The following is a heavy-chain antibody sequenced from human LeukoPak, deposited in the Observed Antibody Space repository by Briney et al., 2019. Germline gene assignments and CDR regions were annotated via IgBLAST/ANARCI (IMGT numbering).Heavy chain of an antibody. J-gene: IGHJ4*02. D-gene: IGHD1-26*01. CDR1: GYTFTSYY. Sequence: ASVKVSCKASGYTFTSYYMHWVRQAPGQGLEWMGIINPSGGSTSCAQKFQGRVTMTRDTSTSTVYMELSSLRSEDTAVYYCARGSGSYPPLSSLDYWGQGTLVTVSS. V-gene: IGHV1-46*01. CDR2: INPSGGST. CDR3: ARGSGSYPPLSSLDY.